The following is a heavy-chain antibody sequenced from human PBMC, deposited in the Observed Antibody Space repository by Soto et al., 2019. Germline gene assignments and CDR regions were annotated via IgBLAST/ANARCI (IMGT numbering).Heavy chain of an antibody. CDR1: GGTFSSYA. D-gene: IGHD3-3*01. V-gene: IGHV1-69*01. Sequence: QVRLVQSGAEVKKPGSSVKVSCKASGGTFSSYAISWVRQAPGQGLEWMGGIIPIFGTENYAQKFQGRVTITADESTSTGYMAQSSLRSEDTAVYYWATPGHDFWSGYYKGGYYYYGMDVWGQGTTVTVSS. CDR3: ATPGHDFWSGYYKGGYYYYGMDV. J-gene: IGHJ6*02. CDR2: IIPIFGTE.